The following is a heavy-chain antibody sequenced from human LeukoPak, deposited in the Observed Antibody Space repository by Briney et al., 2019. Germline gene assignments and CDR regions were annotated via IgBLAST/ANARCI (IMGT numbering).Heavy chain of an antibody. CDR2: IYYSGST. J-gene: IGHJ6*03. Sequence: SETLSLTCTVSGGSISSYYWSWIRQPPGKGLEWIGYIYYSGSTNYNPSLKSRVTISVDTSKNQFSLKLSSVTAADTAVYYCARETDYYDSSGYNYYYYMDVWGKGTTVTVSS. V-gene: IGHV4-59*01. CDR3: ARETDYYDSSGYNYYYYMDV. D-gene: IGHD3-22*01. CDR1: GGSISSYY.